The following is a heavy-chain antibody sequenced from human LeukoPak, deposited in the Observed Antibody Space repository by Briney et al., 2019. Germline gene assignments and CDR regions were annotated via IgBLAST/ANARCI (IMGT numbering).Heavy chain of an antibody. D-gene: IGHD4-23*01. CDR1: GYTFTSYY. CDR3: ARDNSVEDTAWWFDP. Sequence: ASVKVSFKASGYTFTSYYMHWVRQAPGQGVEGMGIINPSGGSTSYAQKFQGRVTITRDMSTSTDYMELSSLRSEDTAVYYCARDNSVEDTAWWFDPWGQGTLVTVSS. CDR2: INPSGGST. V-gene: IGHV1-46*01. J-gene: IGHJ5*02.